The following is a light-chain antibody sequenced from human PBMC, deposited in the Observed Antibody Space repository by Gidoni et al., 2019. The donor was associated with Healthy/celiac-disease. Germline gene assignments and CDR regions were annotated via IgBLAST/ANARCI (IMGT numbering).Light chain of an antibody. V-gene: IGKV3-11*01. J-gene: IGKJ1*01. CDR2: DAS. CDR3: QRVWT. Sequence: EIVWTQSPATLSFSPGERATHSCRASHSVSSYSAWYQQKPGQAPSLLIYDASNSATDIPARFIGSGSGTDFTLTISSLWPYDFAGYYCQRVWTFGQGTKVEIK. CDR1: HSVSSY.